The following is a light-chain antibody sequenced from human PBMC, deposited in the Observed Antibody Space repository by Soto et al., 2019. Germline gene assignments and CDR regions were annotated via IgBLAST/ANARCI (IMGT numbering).Light chain of an antibody. J-gene: IGKJ5*01. CDR1: QSIGKH. CDR2: GAS. CDR3: QQSYNSPTT. Sequence: DIQMTQSPSFLSASVGDRVTITCRASQSIGKHLNWYQQKPGKAPKFLIYGASTLQSGVPSRFTGSGSGTDFTLTVNSLQAEDFATYYCQQSYNSPTTLGQGTRLEIK. V-gene: IGKV1-39*01.